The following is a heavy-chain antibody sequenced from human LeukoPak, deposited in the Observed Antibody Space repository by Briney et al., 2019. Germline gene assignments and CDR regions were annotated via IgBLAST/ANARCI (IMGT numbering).Heavy chain of an antibody. CDR1: GYTLTELS. CDR3: ATLDYYDSSAYYSDY. J-gene: IGHJ4*02. D-gene: IGHD3-22*01. CDR2: FDPEHGET. V-gene: IGHV1-24*01. Sequence: ASAKVSCKVSGYTLTELSIHWVRQAPGKGLEWMGGFDPEHGETIYAQKFQGRVTMTEDTSTDTAYMELSSLRSEDTAVYYCATLDYYDSSAYYSDYWGEGTLVTVSS.